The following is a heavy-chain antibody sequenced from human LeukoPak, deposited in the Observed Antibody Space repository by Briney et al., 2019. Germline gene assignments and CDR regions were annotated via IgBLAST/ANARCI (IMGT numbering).Heavy chain of an antibody. V-gene: IGHV1-2*02. J-gene: IGHJ6*03. D-gene: IGHD2-2*01. CDR3: ARGGYCRSTSCLRGYYYYMDV. CDR1: GYTFTGYY. CDR2: INPNSGGT. Sequence: ASVKVSCKASGYTFTGYYMHWVRQAPGQGLEWMGWINPNSGGTNYAQKFQGRVTMTRDTSISTAYMELSRLRSDDTAVYFCARGGYCRSTSCLRGYYYYMDVWGKGTTVSVSS.